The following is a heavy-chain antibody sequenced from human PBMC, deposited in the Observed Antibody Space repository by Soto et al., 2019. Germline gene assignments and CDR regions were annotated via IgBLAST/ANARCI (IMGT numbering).Heavy chain of an antibody. CDR2: IIPIFGTA. CDR3: ASPPGDCSCGSCPCSGCGMDV. V-gene: IGHV1-69*12. J-gene: IGHJ6*02. D-gene: IGHD2-15*01. CDR1: GGTFTTYA. Sequence: QVQLVQSGAEVKKPGSSVKVSCKASGGTFTTYAISWVPQAPGQGPEWMGGIIPIFGTANYARKFQARVTITADEYKSTALMELSSLRSEDTAVYYCASPPGDCSCGSCPCSGCGMDVWGQGTTVTVSS.